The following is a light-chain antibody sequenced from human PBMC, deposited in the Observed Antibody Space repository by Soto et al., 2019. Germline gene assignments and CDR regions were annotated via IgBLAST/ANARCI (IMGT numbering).Light chain of an antibody. V-gene: IGLV2-8*01. CDR1: SSDVGGYNY. CDR3: SSYAGSSNV. J-gene: IGLJ1*01. Sequence: QSALTQPPSASGSPGQSVAISCTGISSDVGGYNYVSCYQQHPGKAPKLMIYEVNKRPSGVPDRFSGSKSGNTASLTVSGLQAEDEADYYCSSYAGSSNVFGTGTKVTVL. CDR2: EVN.